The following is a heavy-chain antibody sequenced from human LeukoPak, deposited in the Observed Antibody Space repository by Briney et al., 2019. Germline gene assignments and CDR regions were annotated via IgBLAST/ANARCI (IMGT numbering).Heavy chain of an antibody. J-gene: IGHJ4*02. Sequence: SGGSLRLSCVASGFTFSSYEMNWVRQAPGKGLEWVATISHDGTNKNYGDSVKGRFTVSRDNSRNTLYSQMNNLRPEDTAVYHCAKDWGNYFASGSSYMDYWGQGTLVTVSS. CDR2: ISHDGTNK. V-gene: IGHV3-30*18. D-gene: IGHD3-10*01. CDR3: AKDWGNYFASGSSYMDY. CDR1: GFTFSSYE.